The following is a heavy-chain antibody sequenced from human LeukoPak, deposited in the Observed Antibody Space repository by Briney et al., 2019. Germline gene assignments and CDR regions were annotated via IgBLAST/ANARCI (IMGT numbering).Heavy chain of an antibody. CDR2: INHSGST. CDR1: GGSFSGYY. D-gene: IGHD3-22*01. CDR3: ARGPMIVVVITKGYGWFDP. Sequence: PSETLSLTCAVYGGSFSGYYWSWLRQPPGKGLEWIGEINHSGSTNYNPSLKSRVTISVDTSKNQFSLKLSSVTAADTAVYYCARGPMIVVVITKGYGWFDPWGQGTLVTVSS. V-gene: IGHV4-34*01. J-gene: IGHJ5*02.